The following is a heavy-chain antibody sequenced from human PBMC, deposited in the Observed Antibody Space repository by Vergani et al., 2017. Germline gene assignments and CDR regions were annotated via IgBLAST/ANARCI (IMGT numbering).Heavy chain of an antibody. CDR1: GGTFSSYA. J-gene: IGHJ3*02. D-gene: IGHD3-9*01. CDR3: ARVEVIEAYKYDILTAYLSRSGAFDI. CDR2: IIPIFGTV. V-gene: IGHV1-69*13. Sequence: QVQLVQSGAEVKKPGSSVKVSCKASGGTFSSYAISWVRQAPGQWLEWMGRIIPIFGTVNYAQNFQGRVTITADESTSTAYMELSSLRSEDTAVYYCARVEVIEAYKYDILTAYLSRSGAFDIWGQGTMVTVSS.